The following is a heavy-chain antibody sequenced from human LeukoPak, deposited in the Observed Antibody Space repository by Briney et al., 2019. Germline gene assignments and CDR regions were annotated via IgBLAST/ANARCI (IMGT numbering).Heavy chain of an antibody. CDR2: IIPILGIA. V-gene: IGHV1-69*04. CDR1: GGTSGSFA. Sequence: SVKVSCKASGGTSGSFATGGVHRALGQGLEGMGRIIPILGIANYAQKFQGRVTIAADKSTSTAYMELSSLRSEDTAVYYCARNCPHYFDYWGQGTLVTVSS. CDR3: ARNCPHYFDY. D-gene: IGHD2-21*01. J-gene: IGHJ4*02.